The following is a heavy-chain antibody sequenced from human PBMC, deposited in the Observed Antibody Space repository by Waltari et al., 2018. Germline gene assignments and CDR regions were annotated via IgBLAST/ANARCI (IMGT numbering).Heavy chain of an antibody. D-gene: IGHD5-18*01. J-gene: IGHJ4*02. CDR2: ISSSSSYI. CDR1: GFTFSSYS. V-gene: IGHV3-21*01. CDR3: AREGYSYGYDY. Sequence: EVQLVESGGGLVKPGVSLGLSCAASGFTFSSYSMNWVRQAPGKGLEWVSSISSSSSYIYYADSVKGRFTISRDNAKNSLYLQMNSLRAEDTAVYYCAREGYSYGYDYWGQGTLVTVSS.